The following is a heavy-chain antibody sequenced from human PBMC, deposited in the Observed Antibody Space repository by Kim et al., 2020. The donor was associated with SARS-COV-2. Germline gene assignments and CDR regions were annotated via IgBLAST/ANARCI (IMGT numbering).Heavy chain of an antibody. Sequence: SVKVSCKASGGTFSSYAISWVRQAPGQGLEWMGGIIPIFGTANYAQKFQGRVTITADESTSTAYMELSSLRSEDTAVYYCARDWGVSSGSSSGWYVLNYWGQGTLVTVSS. V-gene: IGHV1-69*13. J-gene: IGHJ4*02. D-gene: IGHD6-19*01. CDR2: IIPIFGTA. CDR3: ARDWGVSSGSSSGWYVLNY. CDR1: GGTFSSYA.